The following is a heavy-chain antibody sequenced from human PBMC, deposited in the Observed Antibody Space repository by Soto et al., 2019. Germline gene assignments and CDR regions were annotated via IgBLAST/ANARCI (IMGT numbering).Heavy chain of an antibody. V-gene: IGHV3-48*01. Sequence: GGSLRLSCAASGFTFSSYSMNWVRLAPGKGLEWVSYISSSSSTIYYADSVKGRFTNSRDNAKKSLYKQMNSLRAEDTAVYYCARDLCIGVEVAAAARGAFDIWGQGTMVTVSS. J-gene: IGHJ3*02. CDR2: ISSSSSTI. D-gene: IGHD2-15*01. CDR1: GFTFSSYS. CDR3: ARDLCIGVEVAAAARGAFDI.